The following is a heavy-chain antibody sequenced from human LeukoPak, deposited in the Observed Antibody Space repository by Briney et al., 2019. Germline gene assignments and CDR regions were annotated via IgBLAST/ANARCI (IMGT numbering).Heavy chain of an antibody. CDR1: GFTFSSYS. CDR3: ARDAQTVSAPLLWFGETLLGLDAFDI. J-gene: IGHJ3*02. CDR2: ISSSSSYI. D-gene: IGHD3-10*01. V-gene: IGHV3-21*01. Sequence: AGGSLRLSCAASGFTFSSYSMNWVRQAPGKGLEWVSSISSSSSYIYYADSVKGRFTISRDNAKNSLYLQMNSLRDEDTAVYYCARDAQTVSAPLLWFGETLLGLDAFDIWGQGTMVTVSS.